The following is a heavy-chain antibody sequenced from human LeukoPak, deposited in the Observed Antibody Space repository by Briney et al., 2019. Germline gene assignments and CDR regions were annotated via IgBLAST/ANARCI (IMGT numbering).Heavy chain of an antibody. V-gene: IGHV1-18*01. Sequence: ASVKVSCKASGYTFTNYGITWLRQAPGQGLEWMGWINTYNGNTNYAQKLQGRVTLTTDTSTSTAYMELRSLRSDDTAVYYCARPKRAEAAGTGNWFDPWGQGTLVTVSS. CDR3: ARPKRAEAAGTGNWFDP. CDR2: INTYNGNT. D-gene: IGHD6-13*01. J-gene: IGHJ5*02. CDR1: GYTFTNYG.